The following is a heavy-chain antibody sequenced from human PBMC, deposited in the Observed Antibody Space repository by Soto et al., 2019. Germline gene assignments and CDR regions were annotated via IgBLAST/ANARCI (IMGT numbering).Heavy chain of an antibody. CDR3: ARTARRFDF. J-gene: IGHJ4*02. CDR1: GASINDDY. D-gene: IGHD6-6*01. Sequence: SETLSLTCTVSGASINDDYWSWVRQPPGKGLECIGYIYKNGDINYSPSLKSRVTMSLDTSKNQVSLRLTSVTPADTAVYYCARTARRFDFWGQGILVTVSS. CDR2: IYKNGDI. V-gene: IGHV4-59*01.